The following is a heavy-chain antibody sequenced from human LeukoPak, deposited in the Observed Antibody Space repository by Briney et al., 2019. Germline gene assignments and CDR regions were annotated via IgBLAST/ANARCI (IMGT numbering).Heavy chain of an antibody. Sequence: GESLKISCKGSGYVFPNYWIAWVRQMPGNGLEWMGIIFPGDSDTRYSPSFQGQVTISADKSISTAYLQWSSLKASDTAVYYCARQRSIAARPFGYWGQGTLVTVSS. CDR3: ARQRSIAARPFGY. V-gene: IGHV5-51*01. D-gene: IGHD6-6*01. CDR1: GYVFPNYW. CDR2: IFPGDSDT. J-gene: IGHJ4*02.